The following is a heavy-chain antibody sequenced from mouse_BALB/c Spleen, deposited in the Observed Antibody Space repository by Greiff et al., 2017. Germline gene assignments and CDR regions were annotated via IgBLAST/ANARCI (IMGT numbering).Heavy chain of an antibody. CDR1: GYTFTSYW. V-gene: IGHV1-69*02. Sequence: QVQLQQPGAELVRPGASVKLSCKASGYTFTSYWINWVKQRPGQGLEWIGNIYPSDSYTNYNQKFKDKAILTVDKSSSTAYMQLSSLTSEDSAVYYCAREGGSTMITPWFAYWGQGTLVTVSA. CDR3: AREGGSTMITPWFAY. CDR2: IYPSDSYT. J-gene: IGHJ3*01. D-gene: IGHD2-4*01.